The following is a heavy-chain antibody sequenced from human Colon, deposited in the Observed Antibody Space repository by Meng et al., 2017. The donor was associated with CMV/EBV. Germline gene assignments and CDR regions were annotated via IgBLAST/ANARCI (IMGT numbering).Heavy chain of an antibody. CDR1: GYTFNTHD. Sequence: ASAMVSCKASGYTFNTHDINWVRQAPGQGLEWMGWMSSDRGYTGYAQKFQGRVTMTRNTSINTAYLEVTSLTSEDAAVCYCAKGPGYASGIGSGFDPWGQGTLVTVSS. D-gene: IGHD3-10*01. V-gene: IGHV1-8*02. J-gene: IGHJ5*02. CDR2: MSSDRGYT. CDR3: AKGPGYASGIGSGFDP.